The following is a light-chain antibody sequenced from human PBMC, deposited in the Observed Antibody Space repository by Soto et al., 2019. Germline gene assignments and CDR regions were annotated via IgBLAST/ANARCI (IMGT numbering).Light chain of an antibody. Sequence: QPVLTQSPSASASLGASVKLTCTLSSGHSSYAIAWHQQQPEKGPRYLMKLNSDGSHSKGDGIPDRFSGSSSGAEHYLTISSLQSEDEADYYCQTWGTGALWVFGGGTKLTVL. CDR2: LNSDGSH. J-gene: IGLJ3*02. V-gene: IGLV4-69*01. CDR1: SGHSSYA. CDR3: QTWGTGALWV.